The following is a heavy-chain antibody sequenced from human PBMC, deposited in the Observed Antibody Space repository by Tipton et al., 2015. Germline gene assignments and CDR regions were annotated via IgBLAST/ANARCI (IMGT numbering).Heavy chain of an antibody. CDR1: GGSVTSGSYY. D-gene: IGHD4-23*01. CDR2: ISYTDGA. CDR3: AKDFYGGNSGIQLDY. V-gene: IGHV4-61*01. Sequence: TLSLTCTVSGGSVTSGSYYWSWIRQPPGKGLEWIGYISYTDGAHYNPALESRVTISVDTSKNQFSLTLNSVAAADTALYYCAKDFYGGNSGIQLDYWGQGTQVTVSS. J-gene: IGHJ4*02.